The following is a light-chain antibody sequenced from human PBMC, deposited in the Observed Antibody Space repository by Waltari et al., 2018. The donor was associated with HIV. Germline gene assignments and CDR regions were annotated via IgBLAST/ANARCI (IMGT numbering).Light chain of an antibody. V-gene: IGLV2-14*01. CDR3: ASFTASNVL. J-gene: IGLJ2*01. CDR1: RSDFGGSAF. CDR2: EVS. Sequence: QSALTQPASVSGSPGQSITISCTGPRSDFGGSAFVSWYQQHPSKAPKLIFFEVSDRPAGISNRFSGSKSGDTASLTISGLQTEDEADYYCASFTASNVLFGGGTKLTVL.